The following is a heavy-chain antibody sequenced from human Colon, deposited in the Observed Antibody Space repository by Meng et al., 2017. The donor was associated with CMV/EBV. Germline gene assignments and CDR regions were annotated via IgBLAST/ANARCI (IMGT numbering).Heavy chain of an antibody. V-gene: IGHV3-21*01. CDR2: ISSSSSYI. CDR3: ARDRGTRLTSGGYYYYYGMDV. D-gene: IGHD3-16*01. CDR1: GFTFSSYS. J-gene: IGHJ6*02. Sequence: ETLSLTCAASGFTFSSYSMNWVRQAPGKGLEWVSSISSSSSYIYYADSVKGRFTISRDNAKNSLYPQMNSLRAEDTAVYYCARDRGTRLTSGGYYYYYGMDVWGQGTTVTVSS.